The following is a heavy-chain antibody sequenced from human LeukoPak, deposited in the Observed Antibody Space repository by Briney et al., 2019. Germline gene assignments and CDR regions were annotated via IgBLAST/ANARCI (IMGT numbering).Heavy chain of an antibody. CDR1: GYTFTSYG. CDR3: ARGGYYDILTVSGYFDY. Sequence: GASVKVSCKASGYTFTSYGISWVRQAPGQGLEWMGWISAYNGNTNYAQKLQGRVTMTTDTSTSTVYMELSSLRPEDTAVYYCARGGYYDILTVSGYFDYWGQGTLVTVSS. V-gene: IGHV1-18*01. J-gene: IGHJ4*02. D-gene: IGHD3-9*01. CDR2: ISAYNGNT.